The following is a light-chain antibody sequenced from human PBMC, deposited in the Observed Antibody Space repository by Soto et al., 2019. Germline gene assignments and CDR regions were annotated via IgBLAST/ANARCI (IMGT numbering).Light chain of an antibody. CDR3: LQANNFPLT. J-gene: IGKJ4*01. Sequence: IQMTQSPSSVSAPVGDRVTITCRATQGISSWLAWYQQKPGKAPMHLIYAASSLQSRVPSRFSGSGSATDYTLTISSLQTVDLATYYGLQANNFPLTVGGGTRVEIK. V-gene: IGKV1D-12*01. CDR2: AAS. CDR1: QGISSW.